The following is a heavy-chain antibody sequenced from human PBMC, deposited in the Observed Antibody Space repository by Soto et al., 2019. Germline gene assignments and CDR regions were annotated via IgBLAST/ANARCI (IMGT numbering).Heavy chain of an antibody. D-gene: IGHD3-22*01. CDR3: ARQIYDSDTGPNFQYYFDS. J-gene: IGHJ4*02. Sequence: GESLKISCKGFGYSFAGYWITWVRQKPGKGLEWMGRIDPSDSQTYYSPSFRGHVTISATKSITTVFLQWSSLRASDTAMYYCARQIYDSDTGPNFQYYFDSWGQGTPVTVSS. CDR1: GYSFAGYW. V-gene: IGHV5-10-1*01. CDR2: IDPSDSQT.